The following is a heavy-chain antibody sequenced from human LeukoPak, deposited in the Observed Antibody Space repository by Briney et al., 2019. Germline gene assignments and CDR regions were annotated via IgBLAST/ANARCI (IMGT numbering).Heavy chain of an antibody. Sequence: SAKVSCKASGGTFSSYAISWVRQAPGQGLEWMGGIIPIFGTANYAQKFQGRVTITADESTSTAYMELSSLRSEDTAVYYCASRGGEVDFVPGIDYWGQGTLVIVSS. J-gene: IGHJ4*02. V-gene: IGHV1-69*13. CDR2: IIPIFGTA. CDR1: GGTFSSYA. D-gene: IGHD2-2*01. CDR3: ASRGGEVDFVPGIDY.